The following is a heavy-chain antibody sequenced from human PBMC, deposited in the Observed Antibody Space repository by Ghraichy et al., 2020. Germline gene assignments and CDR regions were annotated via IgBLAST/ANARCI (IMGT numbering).Heavy chain of an antibody. CDR1: GDSINYYY. CDR3: ARASYSGTSAEY. D-gene: IGHD1-26*01. V-gene: IGHV4-59*01. J-gene: IGHJ4*02. Sequence: ETLSLTCTVSGDSINYYYWTWIRQPPGKGLEWIGYSYYSETANYNPSLKSRVTISVDMSKNQFSLSVTSVTAADTAVYYCARASYSGTSAEYWGQGTLVTVSS. CDR2: SYYSETA.